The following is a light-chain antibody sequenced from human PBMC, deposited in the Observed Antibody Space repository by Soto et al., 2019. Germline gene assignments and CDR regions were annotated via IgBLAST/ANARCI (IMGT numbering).Light chain of an antibody. CDR3: QNYDGSWT. CDR1: RPLLRGD. V-gene: IGKV3D-20*01. Sequence: EVTLTQSPGTVSLSPGETATLSCGASRPLLRGDLAWYQQRPGLAPRLIIYDVSKRATGIPDRFTGSGSGTEFTLSISGVEPEDFAVYYCQNYDGSWTFGQGTKVEIK. CDR2: DVS. J-gene: IGKJ1*01.